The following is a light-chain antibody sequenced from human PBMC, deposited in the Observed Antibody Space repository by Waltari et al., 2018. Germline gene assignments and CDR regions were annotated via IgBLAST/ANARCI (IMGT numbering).Light chain of an antibody. Sequence: QSVLTQPPSVSGAPRQRVTISCSGSSSNIGNNAVNWYQHLPGKAPKLLIYYDELGNSGVFERFSASKSGTSASLAISGLQSEDEADYYCAAWDDRLNGPVFGGGTKLTVL. V-gene: IGLV1-36*01. J-gene: IGLJ3*02. CDR1: SSNIGNNA. CDR2: YDE. CDR3: AAWDDRLNGPV.